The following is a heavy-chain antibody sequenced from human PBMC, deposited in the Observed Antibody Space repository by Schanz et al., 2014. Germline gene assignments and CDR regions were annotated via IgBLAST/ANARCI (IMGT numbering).Heavy chain of an antibody. D-gene: IGHD3-22*01. Sequence: EVQLVEYGGGLVQPGGSLRLSCAASGFTFNNYAMGWVRQAPGKGLEWVSALSAGADRIYYANSVKGRFTISRDNSENTLYLQMNSLRAEDTAVYYCAKQHGVIQQVSDYWGQGTLVTVSS. J-gene: IGHJ4*02. CDR1: GFTFNNYA. CDR2: LSAGADRI. V-gene: IGHV3-23*04. CDR3: AKQHGVIQQVSDY.